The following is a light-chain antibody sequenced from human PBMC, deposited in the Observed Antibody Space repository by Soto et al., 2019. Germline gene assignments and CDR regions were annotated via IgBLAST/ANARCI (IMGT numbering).Light chain of an antibody. CDR2: AAS. CDR1: QSISSY. J-gene: IGKJ1*01. Sequence: DIQMTQSPSSLSASVGDRVTITCRASQSISSYVNWYQQKPGKAPKLLIYAASSLQSGVPSRFSGSGSGTDFNLTISSLQPEDFATYYCQQSYSTPPTFGQGTKVYIK. V-gene: IGKV1-39*01. CDR3: QQSYSTPPT.